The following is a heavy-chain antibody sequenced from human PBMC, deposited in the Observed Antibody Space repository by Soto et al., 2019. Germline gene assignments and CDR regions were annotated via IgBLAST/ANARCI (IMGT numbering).Heavy chain of an antibody. J-gene: IGHJ4*02. CDR3: AMGPFEYSSSSAPLGYNY. CDR2: IIPIFGTA. Sequence: QVQLVQSGAEVKKPGSSVKVSCKASGGTFSSYAISWVRQALGQGLEWMGGIIPIFGTANYAQKFQGRVTITADKSTSTAYMELSSLRSEDTAVYYCAMGPFEYSSSSAPLGYNYWGQGTLVTVSS. V-gene: IGHV1-69*06. CDR1: GGTFSSYA. D-gene: IGHD6-6*01.